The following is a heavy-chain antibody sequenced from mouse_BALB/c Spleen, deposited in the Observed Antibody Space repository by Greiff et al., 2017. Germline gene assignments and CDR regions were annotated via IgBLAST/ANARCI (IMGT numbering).Heavy chain of an antibody. D-gene: IGHD2-1*01. CDR2: ISCYNGAT. CDR1: GYSFTGYY. Sequence: LVKTGASVKISCNASGYSFTGYYMHWVKQSHGKSLEWIGYISCYNGATSYNQKFKGKATFTVDTSSSTAYMQFNSLTSEDSAVYYCARSGYGNYRGYFDYWGQGTTLTVSS. V-gene: IGHV1S34*01. CDR3: ARSGYGNYRGYFDY. J-gene: IGHJ2*01.